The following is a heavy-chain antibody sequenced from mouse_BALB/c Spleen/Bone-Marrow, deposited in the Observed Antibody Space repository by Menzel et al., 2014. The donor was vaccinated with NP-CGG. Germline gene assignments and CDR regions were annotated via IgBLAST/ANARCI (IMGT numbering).Heavy chain of an antibody. CDR2: LRSNSNNYAT. D-gene: IGHD2-1*01. V-gene: IGHV10-1*02. Sequence: EVKLLESGGGLVQTKGSLTLSCAASGFTFNPYAMNWVRQAPGKGLEWGARLRSNSNNYATYYADSVNDRFTISRVDSQSLLDQQMNNLKTDDTAMYYCVRPSYGNFGGVASWGQGTLVTVS. CDR3: VRPSYGNFGGVAS. CDR1: GFTFNPYA. J-gene: IGHJ3*01.